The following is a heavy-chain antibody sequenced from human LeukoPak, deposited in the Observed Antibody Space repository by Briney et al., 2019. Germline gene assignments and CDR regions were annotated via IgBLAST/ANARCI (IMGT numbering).Heavy chain of an antibody. CDR1: GFTFSSYS. CDR2: ISSSSSTI. V-gene: IGHV3-48*01. D-gene: IGHD6-6*01. J-gene: IGHJ4*02. CDR3: AKMGVVAARPGTFDY. Sequence: GGSLRLSCAASGFTFSSYSMNWVRQAPGKGLECVSYISSSSSTIYYADSVKGRFTISRDNAKNSLYLQMNSLRAEDTAVYYCAKMGVVAARPGTFDYWGQGTLVTVSS.